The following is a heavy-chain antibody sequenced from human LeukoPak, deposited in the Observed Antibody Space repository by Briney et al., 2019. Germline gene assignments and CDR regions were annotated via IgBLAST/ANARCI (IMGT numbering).Heavy chain of an antibody. CDR2: INHSGST. CDR1: GGSFSGYY. J-gene: IGHJ4*02. D-gene: IGHD5-12*01. V-gene: IGHV4-34*01. Sequence: SETLSLTCAVYGGSFSGYYWSWIRQPPGKGLEWIGEINHSGSTNYNPSLKSRVTISVDTSKNQFSLKLSSVTATDTAVYYCAGGLRLEYLYDYWGQGTLVTVAS. CDR3: AGGLRLEYLYDY.